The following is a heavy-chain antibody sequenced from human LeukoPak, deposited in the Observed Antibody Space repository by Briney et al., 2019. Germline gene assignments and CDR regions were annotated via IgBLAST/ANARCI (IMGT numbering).Heavy chain of an antibody. J-gene: IGHJ4*02. CDR1: GFTVSSNY. D-gene: IGHD6-13*01. Sequence: GGSLRLSCAASGFTVSSNYMSWVRQAPGNGLEWVSVIYSGGSTYYADSVKGRFTISRDNSKNTLYLQMNSLRAEDTAVYYCARDSAGYSSSWYGWGQGTLVTVSS. V-gene: IGHV3-53*01. CDR3: ARDSAGYSSSWYG. CDR2: IYSGGST.